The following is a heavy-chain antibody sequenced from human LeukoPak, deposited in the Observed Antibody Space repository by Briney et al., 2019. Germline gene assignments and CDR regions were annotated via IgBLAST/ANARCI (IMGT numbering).Heavy chain of an antibody. CDR3: ARAGSGRSPDWFDP. J-gene: IGHJ5*02. Sequence: GGSLRLSCAASGFTFSSYEMNWVRQAPGKGLEWVSYISSSGSTIYYADSVKGRFTISRNNAKNSLYLQMNSLRAEDTAVYYCARAGSGRSPDWFDPWGQGTLVTVSS. CDR2: ISSSGSTI. V-gene: IGHV3-48*03. D-gene: IGHD1-26*01. CDR1: GFTFSSYE.